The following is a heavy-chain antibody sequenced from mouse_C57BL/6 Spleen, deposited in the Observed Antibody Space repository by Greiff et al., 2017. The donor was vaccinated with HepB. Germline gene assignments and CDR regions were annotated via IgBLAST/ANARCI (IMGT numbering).Heavy chain of an antibody. CDR1: GFTFTDYY. Sequence: EVKLVESGGGLVQPGGSLSLSCAASGFTFTDYYMSWVRQPPGKALEWLGFIRNKANGYTTEYSASVKCRFTIARDNSQSIRYLQMIALRAEDSATYYCASYSRYFDYWGQGTTLTVSS. J-gene: IGHJ2*01. CDR2: IRNKANGYTT. V-gene: IGHV7-3*01. CDR3: ASYSRYFDY.